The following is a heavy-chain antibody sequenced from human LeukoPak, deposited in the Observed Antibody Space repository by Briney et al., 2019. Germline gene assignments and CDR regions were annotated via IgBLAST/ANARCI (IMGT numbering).Heavy chain of an antibody. CDR2: ASYDGVNK. CDR1: GFTFSSCG. J-gene: IGHJ4*02. Sequence: GMSLRLSCAASGFTFSSCGMHWVRQAPGKGLEWVAVASYDGVNKYYADSVKGRFTISRDNSKNTLYLQMNSLRAEDTAVYYCAKAPPRRAAAGEFDYWGQGTLVTVSS. CDR3: AKAPPRRAAAGEFDY. V-gene: IGHV3-30*18. D-gene: IGHD6-13*01.